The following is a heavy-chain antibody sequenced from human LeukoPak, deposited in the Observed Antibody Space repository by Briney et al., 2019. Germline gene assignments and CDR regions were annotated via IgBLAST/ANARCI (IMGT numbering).Heavy chain of an antibody. J-gene: IGHJ6*02. CDR3: AKVSRYSGYAFYYYYGMDV. Sequence: PGRSLRLSCAASGFTFSSYGMHWVRQAPGKGLEWVAVISYDGSNKYYADSVKGRFTISRDNSKNTLYLQMNSLRAEDTAVYYCAKVSRYSGYAFYYYYGMDVWGQGTTVTVSS. CDR2: ISYDGSNK. V-gene: IGHV3-30*18. D-gene: IGHD5-12*01. CDR1: GFTFSSYG.